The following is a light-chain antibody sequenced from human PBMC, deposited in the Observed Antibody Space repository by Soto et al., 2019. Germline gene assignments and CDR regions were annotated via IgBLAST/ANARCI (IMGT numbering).Light chain of an antibody. V-gene: IGLV2-14*01. J-gene: IGLJ1*01. CDR3: CSFTSSTTYV. CDR1: SXDVGGYNY. Sequence: QSALTQPASVSGSLGQSITIFCTGTSXDVGGYNYVSWYQQQPGKAPKLMISEVSNRPSGISNRFSGSKSGNTASLIISGLQAEDEADYYCCSFTSSTTYVFGTGTKVTVL. CDR2: EVS.